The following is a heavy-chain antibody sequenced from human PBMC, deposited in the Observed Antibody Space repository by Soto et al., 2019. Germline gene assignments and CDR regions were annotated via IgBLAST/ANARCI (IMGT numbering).Heavy chain of an antibody. D-gene: IGHD5-18*01. CDR3: ARQGYSYGYDN. CDR1: GNSFTTNW. CDR2: IYPGDSDT. Sequence: GESLKISCQGSGNSFTTNWIAWVRQMPGKGLEWMGIIYPGDSDTRYSPSFQGQVTISVDKSISTAYLQWSSLKAPDTAMYYCARQGYSYGYDNWGQGSQVTVSS. J-gene: IGHJ4*02. V-gene: IGHV5-51*01.